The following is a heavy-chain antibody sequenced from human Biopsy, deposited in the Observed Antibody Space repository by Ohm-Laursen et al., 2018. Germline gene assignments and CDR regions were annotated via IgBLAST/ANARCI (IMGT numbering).Heavy chain of an antibody. J-gene: IGHJ3*02. Sequence: SDILSLTCTVSGGSVSSGSYYWSWIRQPPGKGLEWIGYIYYSGSTNYNPSLKSRVTISVDTSRNQFSLKLSSVTAADTAVYYCAGRPWPNAFDIWGQGTMVTVSS. CDR3: AGRPWPNAFDI. CDR2: IYYSGST. V-gene: IGHV4-61*01. D-gene: IGHD5-12*01. CDR1: GGSVSSGSYY.